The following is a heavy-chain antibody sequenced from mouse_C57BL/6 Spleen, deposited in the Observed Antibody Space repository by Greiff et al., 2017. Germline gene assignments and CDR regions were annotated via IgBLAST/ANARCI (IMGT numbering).Heavy chain of an antibody. CDR2: ISDGGSYT. CDR3: ARGSGTPYWYFDV. D-gene: IGHD4-1*01. V-gene: IGHV5-4*01. Sequence: EVQVVESGGGLVKPGGSLKLSCAASGFTFSSYAMSWVRQTPEKRLEWVATISDGGSYTYYPDNVQGRFTISRDNAKNNLYLQMSHLKSEDTAMYYGARGSGTPYWYFDVWGTGTTVTVSS. CDR1: GFTFSSYA. J-gene: IGHJ1*03.